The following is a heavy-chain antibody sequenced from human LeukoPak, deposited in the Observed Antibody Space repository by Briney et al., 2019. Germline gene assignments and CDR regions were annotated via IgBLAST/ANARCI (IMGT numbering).Heavy chain of an antibody. CDR1: GFTFSNYW. CDR3: ARQYCSSTSCSKHDAFDI. Sequence: GGSLRLSCAASGFTFSNYWMTWVRQAPGKGLEWVANIKQDGSEKYYVDSVKGRFTISRDNAKNSLYLQMNSLRAEDTAVYYCARQYCSSTSCSKHDAFDIWGQGTMVTVSS. V-gene: IGHV3-7*01. D-gene: IGHD2-2*01. J-gene: IGHJ3*02. CDR2: IKQDGSEK.